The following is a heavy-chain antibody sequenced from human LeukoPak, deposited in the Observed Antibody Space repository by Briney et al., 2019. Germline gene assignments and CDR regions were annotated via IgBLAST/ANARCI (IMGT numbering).Heavy chain of an antibody. D-gene: IGHD1-26*01. J-gene: IGHJ4*02. CDR2: IYPGDSDT. CDR1: GYSFTSYW. Sequence: GESLKISCKGSGYSFTSYWIGWVRQMPGKGLEWMGIIYPGDSDTRYSPSFQGQVTMSADTSISTAYLQWSSLKASDTAMFYCAIRYSGTYSDYWGQGTLVTVSS. CDR3: AIRYSGTYSDY. V-gene: IGHV5-51*01.